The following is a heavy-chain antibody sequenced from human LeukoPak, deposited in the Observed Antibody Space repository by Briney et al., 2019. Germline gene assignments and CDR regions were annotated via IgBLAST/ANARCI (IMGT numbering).Heavy chain of an antibody. Sequence: SVKVSCKASGGTFSSYAISWVRQAPGQGLEWMGGIIPIFGTANYAQKFQGRVTITTDESTSTAYMELTSLTSDDTAMYYCARDTALITTPGGPDFWGQGTLVTVSS. CDR2: IIPIFGTA. CDR3: ARDTALITTPGGPDF. J-gene: IGHJ4*02. D-gene: IGHD6-13*01. V-gene: IGHV1-69*05. CDR1: GGTFSSYA.